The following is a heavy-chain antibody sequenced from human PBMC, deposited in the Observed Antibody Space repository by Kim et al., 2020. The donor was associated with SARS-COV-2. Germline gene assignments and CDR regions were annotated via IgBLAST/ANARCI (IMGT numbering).Heavy chain of an antibody. Sequence: GGSLRLSCAASRFTFSSYAMSWVRQAPGKGLEWVSCISDSGGTTYHADSVTGRFSISRDNSKNTLYLQMNSLRVEDTAVYYCGYSIGGGRNCHYYGMDVWGQGTTVTVSS. V-gene: IGHV3-23*01. J-gene: IGHJ6*02. D-gene: IGHD1-20*01. CDR2: ISDSGGTT. CDR3: GYSIGGGRNCHYYGMDV. CDR1: RFTFSSYA.